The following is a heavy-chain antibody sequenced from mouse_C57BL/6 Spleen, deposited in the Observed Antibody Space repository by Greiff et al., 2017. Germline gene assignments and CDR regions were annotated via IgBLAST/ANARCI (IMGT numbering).Heavy chain of an antibody. J-gene: IGHJ3*01. D-gene: IGHD2-4*01. CDR1: GFTFSSYA. Sequence: DVQLVESGEGLVKPGGSLKLSCAASGFTFSSYAMSWVRQTPEKRLEWVAYISSGGDYIYYADTVKGRFTISRDNARNTLYLQMSSLKSEDTAMYYCTRDDYDGGWFAYWGQGTLVTVSA. CDR3: TRDDYDGGWFAY. V-gene: IGHV5-9-1*02. CDR2: ISSGGDYI.